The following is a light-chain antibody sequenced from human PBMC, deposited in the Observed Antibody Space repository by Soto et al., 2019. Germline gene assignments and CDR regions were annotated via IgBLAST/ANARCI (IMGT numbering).Light chain of an antibody. Sequence: QSVLTQPASVSGSPGQSITISCTGTSSDVGGYNYVSWYQQHPGKAPKLMIYDVSNRPSGVSNRFSGSKSGNTASLTISGLQAEDEVDYHCSSYTSSSTVVFVGGTKLTVL. CDR3: SSYTSSSTVV. V-gene: IGLV2-14*01. J-gene: IGLJ2*01. CDR1: SSDVGGYNY. CDR2: DVS.